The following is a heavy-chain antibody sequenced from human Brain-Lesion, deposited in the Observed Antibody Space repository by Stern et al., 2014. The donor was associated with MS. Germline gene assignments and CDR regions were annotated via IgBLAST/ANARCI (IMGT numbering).Heavy chain of an antibody. CDR2: TYYRSKWYY. V-gene: IGHV6-1*01. Sequence: QVQLVESGPGLMKPSQTLALTCAISGDSVSSNSAAWNWIRQSPSRGLAGLGRTYYRSKWYYQYAESVKSRITINADTSTNQFSLQLNSVTPEDTAVYLCAKGYNWFDSWGQGTVVTVS. J-gene: IGHJ5*01. CDR1: GDSVSSNSAA. CDR3: AKGYNWFDS.